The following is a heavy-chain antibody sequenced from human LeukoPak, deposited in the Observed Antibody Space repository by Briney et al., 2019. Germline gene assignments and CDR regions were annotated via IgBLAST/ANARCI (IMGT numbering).Heavy chain of an antibody. CDR3: AKGYYDFWSGFIDYHYGMDV. Sequence: GGSLRLSCAASGFTFSDYYMSWIRQAPGKGLEWVSYISSSGSTIYYADSVKGRFTISRDNAKNSLYLQMNSLRAEDTAVYYCAKGYYDFWSGFIDYHYGMDVWGQGTTVTVSS. CDR2: ISSSGSTI. J-gene: IGHJ6*02. CDR1: GFTFSDYY. D-gene: IGHD3-3*01. V-gene: IGHV3-11*01.